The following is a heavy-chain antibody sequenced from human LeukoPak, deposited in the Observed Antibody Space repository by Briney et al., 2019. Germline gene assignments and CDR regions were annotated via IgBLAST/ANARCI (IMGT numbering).Heavy chain of an antibody. Sequence: PSETLSLTCTVSGGSISSSSYYWGWIRQPPGKGLEWIGSIYYSGSTNYNPSLKSRVTISVDTSKNQFSLKLSSVTAADTAVYYCAREHYDFWSGYYRYWGQGTLVTVSS. CDR2: IYYSGST. CDR3: AREHYDFWSGYYRY. J-gene: IGHJ4*02. V-gene: IGHV4-39*07. CDR1: GGSISSSSYY. D-gene: IGHD3-3*01.